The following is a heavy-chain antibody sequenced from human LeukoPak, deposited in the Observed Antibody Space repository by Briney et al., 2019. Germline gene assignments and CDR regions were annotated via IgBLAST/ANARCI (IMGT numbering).Heavy chain of an antibody. J-gene: IGHJ6*02. D-gene: IGHD6-13*01. CDR1: GYTFTSYG. Sequence: SVKVSCKASGYTFTSYGISWVRQAPGQGLEWMGGIIPIFGTANYAQKFQGRVTITADESTSTAYMELSSLRSEDTAVYYCAREGQQLVPWYYYGMDVWGQGTTVTVSS. CDR2: IIPIFGTA. CDR3: AREGQQLVPWYYYGMDV. V-gene: IGHV1-69*13.